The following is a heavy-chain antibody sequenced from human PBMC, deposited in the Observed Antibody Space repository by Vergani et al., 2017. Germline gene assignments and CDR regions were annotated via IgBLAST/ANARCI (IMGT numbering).Heavy chain of an antibody. D-gene: IGHD6-19*01. CDR1: GGTFSSYA. CDR3: VGRSRAGTSSYYYCGMDV. J-gene: IGHJ6*02. V-gene: IGHV1-69*09. Sequence: VQLLESGAEVKKPGSSVKVSCKASGGTFSSYAISWVRQAPGQGLAWMGRIIPILGIANYAQKFQGRVTITADKSTSTAYMELSSLRSEDAAVYYCVGRSRAGTSSYYYCGMDVWGQGTTVTVSS. CDR2: IIPILGIA.